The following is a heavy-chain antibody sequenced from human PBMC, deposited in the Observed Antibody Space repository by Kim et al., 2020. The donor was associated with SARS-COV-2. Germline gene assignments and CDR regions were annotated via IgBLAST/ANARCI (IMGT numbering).Heavy chain of an antibody. CDR3: AKESGSGSYYAWTYYNYSMDV. CDR2: ISYDGSNK. D-gene: IGHD3-10*01. CDR1: GFTFSSYG. Sequence: GGSLRLSCAASGFTFSSYGMHWVRQAPGKGLEWVAVISYDGSNKYYADSVKGRFTISRDNSKNTLYLQMNSLRAEDTAVYYCAKESGSGSYYAWTYYNYSMDVWGQGTTVTVSS. J-gene: IGHJ6*02. V-gene: IGHV3-30*18.